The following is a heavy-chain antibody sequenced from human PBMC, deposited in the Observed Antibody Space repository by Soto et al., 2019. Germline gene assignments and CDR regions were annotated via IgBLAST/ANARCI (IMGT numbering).Heavy chain of an antibody. Sequence: SVKVSCKASGGTFSSYAISWVRQAPGQGLEWMGGIIPIFGTANYAQKFQGRVTITADESTSTAYMELSSLRSEDTAVYYCAELGIAAANYYYGMDVSGQGTTVTVSS. V-gene: IGHV1-69*13. D-gene: IGHD6-13*01. CDR1: GGTFSSYA. CDR2: IIPIFGTA. CDR3: AELGIAAANYYYGMDV. J-gene: IGHJ6*02.